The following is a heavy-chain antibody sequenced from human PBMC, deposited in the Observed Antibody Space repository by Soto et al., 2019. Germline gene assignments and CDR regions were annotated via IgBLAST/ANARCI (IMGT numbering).Heavy chain of an antibody. Sequence: PGGSLRLSCTASGFTFSSYEMNWVRQAPGKGLEWVSYISSSGSTIYYADSVKGRFTISRDNARKSLHLQMNSLRAEDTAVYYCARNNYGARIIDFWGQGTLVTVS. CDR1: GFTFSSYE. D-gene: IGHD3-16*01. V-gene: IGHV3-48*03. CDR2: ISSSGSTI. CDR3: ARNNYGARIIDF. J-gene: IGHJ4*02.